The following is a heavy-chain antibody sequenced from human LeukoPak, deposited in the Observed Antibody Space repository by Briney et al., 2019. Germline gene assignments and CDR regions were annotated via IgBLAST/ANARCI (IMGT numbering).Heavy chain of an antibody. D-gene: IGHD6-13*01. CDR1: GFTVSNNY. V-gene: IGHV3-53*01. CDR3: TRGRNSFGIASSSWSHDVFDI. J-gene: IGHJ3*02. Sequence: GPLRLSCAASGFTVSNNYMSWVRQAPGKGLEWLSVIYNDGNTYYVDSVKGRFTISRDNSKNTLYLQMNSLRVEDTAVYYCTRGRNSFGIASSSWSHDVFDIWGQGTMVTVSS. CDR2: IYNDGNT.